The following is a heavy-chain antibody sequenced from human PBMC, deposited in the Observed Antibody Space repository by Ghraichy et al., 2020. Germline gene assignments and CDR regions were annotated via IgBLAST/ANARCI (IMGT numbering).Heavy chain of an antibody. D-gene: IGHD2-8*02. CDR1: GGSISSSSYY. Sequence: SETLSLTCTVSGGSISSSSYYWGWIRQPPGKGLEWIGSIYYSGSTYYNPSLKSRVTISVDTSKNQFSLKLSSVTAADTAVYYCARPLSETNTGTYYYYGMDVWGQGTTVTVSS. V-gene: IGHV4-39*07. CDR3: ARPLSETNTGTYYYYGMDV. CDR2: IYYSGST. J-gene: IGHJ6*02.